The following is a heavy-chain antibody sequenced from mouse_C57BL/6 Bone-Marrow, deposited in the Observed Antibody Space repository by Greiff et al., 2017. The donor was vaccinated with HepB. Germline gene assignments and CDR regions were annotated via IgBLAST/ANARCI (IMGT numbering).Heavy chain of an antibody. V-gene: IGHV14-4*01. CDR1: GFNIKDDY. J-gene: IGHJ3*01. Sequence: EVQLQQSGAELVRPGASVKLSCTASGFNIKDDYMHWVKQRPEQGLEWIGWIDPENGDTEYASKFQGKATITADTSSNTAYLPLSSLTSEDTAVYYCTTCSTAPPWFAYWGQGTLVTVSA. CDR2: IDPENGDT. CDR3: TTCSTAPPWFAY. D-gene: IGHD3-2*01.